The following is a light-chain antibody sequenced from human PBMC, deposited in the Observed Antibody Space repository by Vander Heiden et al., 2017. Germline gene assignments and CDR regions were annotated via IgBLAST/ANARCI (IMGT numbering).Light chain of an antibody. J-gene: IGKJ4*01. V-gene: IGKV3-11*01. CDR2: DAS. Sequence: EIVLTQSPATPSLSPGERATLSCRASQSVSSYLAWYQQKPGQAPRLLIYDASNRATGIPARFSGSGSGTDFTLTISSLEPEDFAVYYWQQRSNWLTFGGGTKVEIK. CDR1: QSVSSY. CDR3: QQRSNWLT.